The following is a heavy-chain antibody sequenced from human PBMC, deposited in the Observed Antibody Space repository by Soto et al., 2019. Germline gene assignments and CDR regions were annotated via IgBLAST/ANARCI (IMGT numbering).Heavy chain of an antibody. Sequence: QVQLVESGGGLVKPGESLRLSFAASGFTFSDYYMSWIRQAPGKGLEWVSYITTSSNIYSADSVKGRFTISRDNAKNSLYLQMNSLRAEDTAVYYCARSQGDRVVDYWGQGTLVTVSS. CDR2: ITTSSNI. CDR3: ARSQGDRVVDY. V-gene: IGHV3-11*01. CDR1: GFTFSDYY. D-gene: IGHD2-21*01. J-gene: IGHJ4*02.